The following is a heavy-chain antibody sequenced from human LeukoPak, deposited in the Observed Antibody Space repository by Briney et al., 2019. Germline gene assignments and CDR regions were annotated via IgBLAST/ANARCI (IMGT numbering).Heavy chain of an antibody. J-gene: IGHJ4*02. D-gene: IGHD4-23*01. CDR2: IGGSGGPT. Sequence: GRSLRLSCASCGFTFSSYAMSWVRQRPGRRLQWVSAIGGSGGPTYYTDSVKGRFTISRDNSRNTLYLHMTSLRAEDTALYYCAKDMDGGRCFDSWGQGTLVTVSS. CDR3: AKDMDGGRCFDS. CDR1: GFTFSSYA. V-gene: IGHV3-23*01.